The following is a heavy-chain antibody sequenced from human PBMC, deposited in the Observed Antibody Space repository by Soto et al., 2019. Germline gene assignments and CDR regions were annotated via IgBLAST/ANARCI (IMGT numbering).Heavy chain of an antibody. J-gene: IGHJ3*02. Sequence: GGSLRLSCAASGFTFDDYAMHWVRQAPGKGLEWVSLISWDGGSTYYADSVKGRFTISRDNSKNSLYLQMNSLRAVDTALYYCAKDIAKSYYDSSGYYYDAFDIWGQGTMVTVSS. V-gene: IGHV3-43D*03. CDR2: ISWDGGST. CDR3: AKDIAKSYYDSSGYYYDAFDI. D-gene: IGHD3-22*01. CDR1: GFTFDDYA.